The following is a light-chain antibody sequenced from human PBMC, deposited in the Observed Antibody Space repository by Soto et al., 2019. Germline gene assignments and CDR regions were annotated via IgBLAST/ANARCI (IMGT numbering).Light chain of an antibody. CDR1: QTVSTN. CDR3: QPYNNWPLT. J-gene: IGKJ4*01. CDR2: DTS. Sequence: EIVMTQSPATLSVSLGGRATLSCRASQTVSTNLAWYQHKPGQTPRLLIYDTSTRATGVPARFSGSRSGPEFTLTINSLQSEDFAIYYCQPYNNWPLTFGGGTKVDIK. V-gene: IGKV3-15*01.